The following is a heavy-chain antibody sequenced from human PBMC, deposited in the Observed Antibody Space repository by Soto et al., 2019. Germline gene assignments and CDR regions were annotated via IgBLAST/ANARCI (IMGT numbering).Heavy chain of an antibody. D-gene: IGHD1-26*01. Sequence: ASVKVSCKASGGTFSSYAISWVRQAPGQGLEWMGGIIPIFGTANYAQKFQGRVTITADESTSTAYMELSSLRSEDTAVYYCAREKRRQWELPNYFDYWGQGTLVTVSS. CDR3: AREKRRQWELPNYFDY. J-gene: IGHJ4*02. V-gene: IGHV1-69*13. CDR2: IIPIFGTA. CDR1: GGTFSSYA.